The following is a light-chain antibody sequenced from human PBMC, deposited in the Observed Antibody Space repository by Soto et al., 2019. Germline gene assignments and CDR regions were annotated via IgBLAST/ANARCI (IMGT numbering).Light chain of an antibody. CDR1: QSVGSN. V-gene: IGKV3-15*01. J-gene: IGKJ5*01. CDR3: QQYNDWPPIT. Sequence: EIVLTQSPGTLSVSPGERATLSCGSSQSVGSNLAWYQQKFGQAPRLLIYGASTRATDIPARFSGSGSETEFTLTISSLQSEDFAIYYCQQYNDWPPITFGQGTRLEIK. CDR2: GAS.